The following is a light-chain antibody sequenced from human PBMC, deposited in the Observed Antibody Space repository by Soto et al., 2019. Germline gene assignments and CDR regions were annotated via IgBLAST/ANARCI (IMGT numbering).Light chain of an antibody. CDR1: SSDVGGYNY. J-gene: IGLJ2*01. V-gene: IGLV2-8*01. CDR3: SSFAGNDNLV. Sequence: QSALTQPPSASGSPGQSVTISCTGTSSDVGGYNYVSWYQQHPGTAPKLMISDVSKRPSGVPDRFSGSKSGNTASLTVSGLQAEDDDDYYCSSFAGNDNLVFGGGTKLTVL. CDR2: DVS.